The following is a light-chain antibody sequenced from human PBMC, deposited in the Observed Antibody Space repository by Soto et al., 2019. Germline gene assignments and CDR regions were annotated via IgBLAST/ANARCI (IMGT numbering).Light chain of an antibody. CDR3: KKYNSALLT. V-gene: IGKV1-27*01. Sequence: DIQMTQSPSFLSASLGDRVTITCRASQGIGVYLAWFQQKPGKVPKLLIYAASALQSGVPSRFSGSGSGTDFTLTISSLQPEDFATYYCKKYNSALLTFGGGTRVDIK. J-gene: IGKJ4*01. CDR2: AAS. CDR1: QGIGVY.